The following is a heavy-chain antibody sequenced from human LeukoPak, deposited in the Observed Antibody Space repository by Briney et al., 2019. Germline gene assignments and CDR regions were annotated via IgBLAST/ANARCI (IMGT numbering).Heavy chain of an antibody. V-gene: IGHV1-2*02. CDR2: INPNSGGT. D-gene: IGHD3-10*01. CDR1: GYTFTGYY. Sequence: ASVKGSCKASGYTFTGYYMHWVRQAPGQGLEWMGWINPNSGGTNYAQKFQGRVTMTRDTSISTAYMELSRLRSDDTAVYYCAREGFGEGPFDYWGQGTLVTVSS. J-gene: IGHJ4*02. CDR3: AREGFGEGPFDY.